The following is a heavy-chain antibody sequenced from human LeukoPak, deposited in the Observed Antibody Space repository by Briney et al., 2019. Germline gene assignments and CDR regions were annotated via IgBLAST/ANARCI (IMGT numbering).Heavy chain of an antibody. CDR2: INSGGTYI. CDR1: GFSFSSYS. CDR3: ARDSAGEGDF. J-gene: IGHJ4*02. D-gene: IGHD6-13*01. V-gene: IGHV3-21*01. Sequence: PGGSLRLSCAASGFSFSSYSMNWVRQAPGKGLEWVSSINSGGTYIYYADSVKGRFTISRDNAKNSLYLQMSSLRAEDTAVYYCARDSAGEGDFWGQGTLVTVSS.